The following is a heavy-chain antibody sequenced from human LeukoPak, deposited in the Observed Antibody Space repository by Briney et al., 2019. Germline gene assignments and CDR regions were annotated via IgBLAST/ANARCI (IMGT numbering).Heavy chain of an antibody. CDR1: GFTFSDYG. V-gene: IGHV3-23*01. CDR3: AKPSACSSLSCYNYFDY. J-gene: IGHJ4*02. CDR2: FSGSEGLT. D-gene: IGHD2-15*01. Sequence: GGSLRLSCAASGFTFSDYGMSWVRQAPGKELEWISSFSGSEGLTYYADSVKGRFTMSRDNSKNTLYLQMNGLRAEDTAVYYCAKPSACSSLSCYNYFDYWGQGTLVTVSS.